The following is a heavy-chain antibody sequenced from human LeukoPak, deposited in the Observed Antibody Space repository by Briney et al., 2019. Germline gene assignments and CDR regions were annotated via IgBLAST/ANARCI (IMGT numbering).Heavy chain of an antibody. CDR2: INHSGST. V-gene: IGHV4-34*01. Sequence: SETLSLTCAVYGGSFSGYYWSWIRQPPGKGLEWIGEINHSGSTNYNPSLESRVTISVDTSKNQFSLKLSSVTAADTAVYYCARGLHWFDPWGRGTLVTVSS. CDR1: GGSFSGYY. CDR3: ARGLHWFDP. J-gene: IGHJ5*02.